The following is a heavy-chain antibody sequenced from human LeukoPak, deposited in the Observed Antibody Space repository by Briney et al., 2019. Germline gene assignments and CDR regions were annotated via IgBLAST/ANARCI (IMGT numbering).Heavy chain of an antibody. CDR3: AGGLGVVTAQSEQPKPRYFDL. Sequence: VASVKVSCKASGYTFTNYGISWVRQAPGQGLEWMGWISGYNGNTNYAQNLQGRVTMTTDTSTSTAYMELRSLRSDDTAVYYCAGGLGVVTAQSEQPKPRYFDLWGRGTQVTVSS. D-gene: IGHD2-21*02. CDR2: ISGYNGNT. V-gene: IGHV1-18*01. CDR1: GYTFTNYG. J-gene: IGHJ2*01.